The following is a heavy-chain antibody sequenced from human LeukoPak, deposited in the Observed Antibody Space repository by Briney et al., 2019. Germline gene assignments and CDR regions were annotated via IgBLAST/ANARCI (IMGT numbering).Heavy chain of an antibody. CDR1: GFTFSSYA. CDR3: ARDDSGSLDP. V-gene: IGHV3-64*04. D-gene: IGHD1-26*01. Sequence: GGSLRLSCSASGFTFSSYAMHWVRQAPGKGLEYVSAISSNGGSTYYADSVKGRFTISRDNSKNSLYLQMNSLSAEDTAVYYCARDDSGSLDPWGQGTLVTVSS. CDR2: ISSNGGST. J-gene: IGHJ5*02.